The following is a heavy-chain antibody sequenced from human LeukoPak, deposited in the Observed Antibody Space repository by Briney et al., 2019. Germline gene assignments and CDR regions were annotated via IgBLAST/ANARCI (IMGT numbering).Heavy chain of an antibody. CDR2: INHSGST. V-gene: IGHV4-34*01. CDR3: ARRGYYGSGSYYSHYYYYYMDV. CDR1: GGSFSGYY. Sequence: SETLSLTCAVYGGSFSGYYWSWIRQPPGKGLEWIGEINHSGSTNYNPSLKSRVTISVDTSKNQFSLKLSSVTAADTAVYYCARRGYYGSGSYYSHYYYYYMDVWGKGTTVTISS. D-gene: IGHD3-10*01. J-gene: IGHJ6*03.